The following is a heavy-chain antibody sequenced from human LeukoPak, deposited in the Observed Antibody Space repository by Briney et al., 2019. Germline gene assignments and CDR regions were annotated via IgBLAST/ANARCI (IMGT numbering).Heavy chain of an antibody. V-gene: IGHV3-7*01. CDR1: GFTFTKFW. Sequence: GGSLRLSCEASGFTFTKFWMSWVRQAPGKGLEWVANIQEDGKKENYVDSVRGRFTISRDNAKNSIYLQMNSLRVKDTAVYYCAKDIVGGGDDYWGQGTLVIVSS. J-gene: IGHJ4*02. D-gene: IGHD2-21*02. CDR2: IQEDGKKE. CDR3: AKDIVGGGDDY.